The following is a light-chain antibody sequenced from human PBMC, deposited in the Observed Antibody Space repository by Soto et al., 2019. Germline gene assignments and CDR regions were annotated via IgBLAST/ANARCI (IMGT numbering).Light chain of an antibody. CDR2: GAS. V-gene: IGKV3-15*01. CDR3: QQYNNWPLA. CDR1: QSVSSN. Sequence: EMVMTQSPATLSVSPGERAILSCRASQSVSSNLAWYQQKPGQAPRLLIYGASTRATGIPARFSGSVSGTEFTLTISSLQSEDFAVYYCQQYNNWPLAFGGGTKVEIK. J-gene: IGKJ4*01.